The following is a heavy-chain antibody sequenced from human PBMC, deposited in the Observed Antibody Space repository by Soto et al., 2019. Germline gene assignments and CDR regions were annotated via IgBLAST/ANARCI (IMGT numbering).Heavy chain of an antibody. Sequence: EVQLVQSGAEVKKPGESLKISCKGSGYSFTSYWIGWVRQMPGKGLEWMGIIYPGDSDTRYSPSFQGQVTISADKSISTADLQWSSLKASDTAMYYCASPKGEGGWLASPLDYWGQGTLVTVSS. J-gene: IGHJ4*02. D-gene: IGHD6-19*01. CDR1: GYSFTSYW. CDR3: ASPKGEGGWLASPLDY. V-gene: IGHV5-51*01. CDR2: IYPGDSDT.